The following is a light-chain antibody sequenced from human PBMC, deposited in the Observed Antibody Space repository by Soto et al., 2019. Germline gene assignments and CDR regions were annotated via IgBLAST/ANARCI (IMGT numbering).Light chain of an antibody. V-gene: IGKV3-15*01. CDR2: GAS. CDR1: QSVSSN. J-gene: IGKJ2*01. Sequence: EIVMPQSPATLSVSPGERATLSCRASQSVSSNLAWYQQKPGPTPRLLIYGASTRATGIPVRFSGSGSGTEFTLTISSLQSEDFAVYYCQQYNNWPPVTFGQGTKLEIK. CDR3: QQYNNWPPVT.